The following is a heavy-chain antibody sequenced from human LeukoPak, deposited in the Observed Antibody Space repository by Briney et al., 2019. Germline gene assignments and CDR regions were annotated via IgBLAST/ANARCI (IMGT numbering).Heavy chain of an antibody. CDR1: GCSISSGDYY. D-gene: IGHD5-18*01. CDR2: IYYSGST. V-gene: IGHV4-30-4*01. CDR3: ARDGVQLWPDAFDI. J-gene: IGHJ3*02. Sequence: SQTLSLTCSVSGCSISSGDYYWNWIRQPPGKGLEWFGYIYYSGSTNYNPSLKSRVTISVDTSKNQFSLKLSSVTAADTAVYYCARDGVQLWPDAFDIWGQGTMVTVSS.